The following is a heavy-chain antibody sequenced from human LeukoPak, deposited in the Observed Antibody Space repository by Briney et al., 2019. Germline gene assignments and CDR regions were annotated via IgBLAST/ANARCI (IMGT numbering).Heavy chain of an antibody. V-gene: IGHV3-21*06. CDR2: INSGGTTT. J-gene: IGHJ4*02. CDR3: LRGDSRDF. Sequence: GGSLGLSCAACRFAFSTYTMNWARQAPGKGLEWVASINSGGTTTHYAFSVKGRFTISRDNAQNVLHLQMNGLRGDDVAVYYCLRGDSRDFWGQGTLVTVSS. CDR1: RFAFSTYT. D-gene: IGHD3-22*01.